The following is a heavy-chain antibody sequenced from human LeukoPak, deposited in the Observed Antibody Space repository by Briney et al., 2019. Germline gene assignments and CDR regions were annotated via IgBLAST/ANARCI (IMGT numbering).Heavy chain of an antibody. CDR1: GFTFTSYG. CDR2: ITYDGSGK. D-gene: IGHD3-10*01. CDR3: AKDHVIMVRGGYYSMDV. J-gene: IGHJ6*02. Sequence: GGSLRLSCAASGFTFTSYGIHWVRQAPGKGLEWVAVITYDGSGKWYADAVKGRFTISRDNSKNTLYLQMNSLRTEDTAVYYCAKDHVIMVRGGYYSMDVWGRGTTVTISS. V-gene: IGHV3-30*18.